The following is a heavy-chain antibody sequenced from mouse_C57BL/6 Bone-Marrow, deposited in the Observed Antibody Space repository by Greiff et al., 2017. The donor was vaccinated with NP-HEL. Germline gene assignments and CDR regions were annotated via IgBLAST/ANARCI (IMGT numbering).Heavy chain of an antibody. CDR3: TRRGTAQGYYFDY. Sequence: VQGVESGAELVRPGASVTLSCKASGYTFTDYEMHWVKQTPVHGLEWIGAIDPETGGTAYNQKFKGKAILTADKSSSTAYMELRSLTSEDSAVYYCTRRGTAQGYYFDYWGQGTTLTVSS. J-gene: IGHJ2*01. V-gene: IGHV1-15*01. CDR1: GYTFTDYE. D-gene: IGHD3-2*02. CDR2: IDPETGGT.